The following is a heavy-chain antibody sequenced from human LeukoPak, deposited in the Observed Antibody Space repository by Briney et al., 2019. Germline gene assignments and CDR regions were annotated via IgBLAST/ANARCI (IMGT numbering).Heavy chain of an antibody. CDR3: ARDLDRLRFLEWQFGNDAFDI. CDR1: GFTFSSYS. D-gene: IGHD3-3*01. Sequence: GGSLRLSRAASGFTFSSYSMHWVRPAPGKGLEWVSSISSSSSYIYYADSVKGRFTISRENAKNSLYLQMNSLRAEDTAVYYCARDLDRLRFLEWQFGNDAFDIWGQGTMVTVSS. CDR2: ISSSSSYI. J-gene: IGHJ3*02. V-gene: IGHV3-21*01.